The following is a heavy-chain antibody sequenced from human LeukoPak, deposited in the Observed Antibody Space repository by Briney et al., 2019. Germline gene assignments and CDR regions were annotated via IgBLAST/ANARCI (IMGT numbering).Heavy chain of an antibody. V-gene: IGHV3-30*18. CDR3: AKDERYYGMDV. CDR2: ISYDGSNK. CDR1: GFTFSSYG. Sequence: PGGSLRLSCAASGFTFSSYGMHWVRQAPGKGLEWVAVISYDGSNKYYADSVKGRFTISRDNSKSTLYLQMNSLRAEGTAVYYCAKDERYYGMDVWGQGTTVTVSS. J-gene: IGHJ6*02.